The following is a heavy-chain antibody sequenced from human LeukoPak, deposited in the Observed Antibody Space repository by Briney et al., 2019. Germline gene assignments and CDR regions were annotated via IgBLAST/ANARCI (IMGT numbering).Heavy chain of an antibody. Sequence: GGSLRLSCAASGFTFSSYWMSWVRQAPGKGLEWVANIKQDGSEKYYVGSVKGRFTISRDNAKNSLYLQMNSLRAEDTAVYYCARVEGSSGYHYFDYWGQGTLVTVSS. CDR1: GFTFSSYW. J-gene: IGHJ4*02. V-gene: IGHV3-7*01. CDR3: ARVEGSSGYHYFDY. CDR2: IKQDGSEK. D-gene: IGHD3-22*01.